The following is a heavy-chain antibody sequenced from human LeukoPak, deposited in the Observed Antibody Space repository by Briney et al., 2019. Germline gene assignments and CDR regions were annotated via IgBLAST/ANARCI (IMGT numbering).Heavy chain of an antibody. D-gene: IGHD2-2*01. J-gene: IGHJ3*02. CDR2: IKQDRSEK. Sequence: GGSLRLSCAASGFTFSSYWMSWVRQAPGKGLEWVANIKQDRSEKYYVDSVKGRFTISRDNAKNSLYLQMNSLRAEDTAVYYCARDTASYQLLDAFDIWGQGTMVTVSS. CDR3: ARDTASYQLLDAFDI. CDR1: GFTFSSYW. V-gene: IGHV3-7*01.